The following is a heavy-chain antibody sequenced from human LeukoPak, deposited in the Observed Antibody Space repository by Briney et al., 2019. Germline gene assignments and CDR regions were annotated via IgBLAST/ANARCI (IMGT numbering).Heavy chain of an antibody. CDR1: GFTFRDFY. V-gene: IGHV3-11*04. Sequence: GGSLRLSCEASGFTFRDFYMSWMRQSPGKGLEWVAYVSSSGETMYYADSVKGRFTISRDNAKNLVFLQMNSLSAEDTAVYYCARTQYGDSDLWGEGTLVIVSS. D-gene: IGHD2-21*02. CDR3: ARTQYGDSDL. J-gene: IGHJ4*02. CDR2: VSSSGETM.